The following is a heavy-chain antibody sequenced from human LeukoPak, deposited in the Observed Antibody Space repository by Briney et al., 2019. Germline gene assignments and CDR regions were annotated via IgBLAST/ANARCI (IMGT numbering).Heavy chain of an antibody. J-gene: IGHJ4*02. D-gene: IGHD3-16*01. V-gene: IGHV1-8*03. Sequence: GASVKVSCKASGYTFTSYEINWVRQATGQGLEWMGWMNPNSGNTGYAQKFQGRVSITRNSSISTVYMELSSLRSEDTAVYYCARGLRGNYWGQGTLVTVSS. CDR3: ARGLRGNY. CDR2: MNPNSGNT. CDR1: GYTFTSYE.